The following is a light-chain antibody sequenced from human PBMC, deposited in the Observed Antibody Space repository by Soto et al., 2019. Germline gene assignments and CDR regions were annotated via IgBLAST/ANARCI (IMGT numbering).Light chain of an antibody. CDR2: EVS. V-gene: IGLV2-8*01. Sequence: QSALTQPPSASGSPGQSVTISCTGTSSDVGGYNYVSWYQQHPGKAPKLMIYEVSKRPSGVPYRFSGSKSGNTASLTVSGLRAEDKADYYCSSYADSNNYVFGTGTKLTVL. CDR1: SSDVGGYNY. CDR3: SSYADSNNYV. J-gene: IGLJ1*01.